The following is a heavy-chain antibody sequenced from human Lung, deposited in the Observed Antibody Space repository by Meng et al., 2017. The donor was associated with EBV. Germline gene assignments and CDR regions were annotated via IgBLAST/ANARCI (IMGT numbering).Heavy chain of an antibody. Sequence: LVQPGVEVKNPGPYVKVSCKASGYTFTGHYMHWVRQAPGQGLEWMGRINPNSGGTNYAQKFQGRVTMTRDTSISTAYMELSRLRSDDTAVYYCAHQAVAGTRGWFDPWGQGTLVTVSS. D-gene: IGHD6-19*01. CDR2: INPNSGGT. CDR3: AHQAVAGTRGWFDP. CDR1: GYTFTGHY. V-gene: IGHV1-2*06. J-gene: IGHJ5*02.